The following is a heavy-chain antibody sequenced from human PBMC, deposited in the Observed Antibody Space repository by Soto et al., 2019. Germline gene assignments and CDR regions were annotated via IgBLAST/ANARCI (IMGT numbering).Heavy chain of an antibody. CDR3: ARRAGYYYDSSGPEDY. Sequence: SETLSLTCAVYGGSFSGYYWSWIRQPPGEGLEWIGEINHSGTTNYNPSLKSRVTISVDTSKNQFSLKLSSVTAADTAVYYCARRAGYYYDSSGPEDYWGQGTLVTVSS. J-gene: IGHJ4*02. D-gene: IGHD3-22*01. V-gene: IGHV4-34*01. CDR2: INHSGTT. CDR1: GGSFSGYY.